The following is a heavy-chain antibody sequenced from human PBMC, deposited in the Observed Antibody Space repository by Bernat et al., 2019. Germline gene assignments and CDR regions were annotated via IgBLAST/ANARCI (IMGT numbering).Heavy chain of an antibody. CDR2: INPSGGST. Sequence: QVQLVQSGAEVKKPGASVKVSCKASGYTFTSYYMHWVRQAPGQGLEWMGIINPSGGSTSYAQKFQGRVTMTRDTSTSTVYMELSSLRSEDTAVYYCARESSIAARRRVHDAFDIWGQGTMVTVSS. V-gene: IGHV1-46*01. J-gene: IGHJ3*02. CDR3: ARESSIAARRRVHDAFDI. CDR1: GYTFTSYY. D-gene: IGHD6-6*01.